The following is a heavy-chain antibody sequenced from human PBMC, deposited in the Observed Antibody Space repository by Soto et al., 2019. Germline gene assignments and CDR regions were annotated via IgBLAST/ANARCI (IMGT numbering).Heavy chain of an antibody. CDR3: ARDGYSTSAFYGVDV. Sequence: EVQLVESGGGLVKPGGSLRLSCEASGFTFSFYSMNWVRQAPGKGLEWVSHITTSGSYIYYTDSVKGRFTISRDNAKNSLYLQMNSLRAEDTAVYYCARDGYSTSAFYGVDVWGQGTTVTVSS. D-gene: IGHD4-4*01. J-gene: IGHJ6*02. CDR1: GFTFSFYS. V-gene: IGHV3-21*01. CDR2: ITTSGSYI.